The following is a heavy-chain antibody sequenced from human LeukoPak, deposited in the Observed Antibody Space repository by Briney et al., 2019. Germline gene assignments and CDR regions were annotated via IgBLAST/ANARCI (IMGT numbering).Heavy chain of an antibody. CDR2: IGIDSGNT. Sequence: PGGSLRLSCTASGFPFIEYSMNWVRQAPGKGLEWISYIGIDSGNTKYADSVRGRFTISADKAKNSLYLQVNSLRVEDTAVYYCARDHNYAFDNWGQGTLVPVAS. V-gene: IGHV3-48*01. CDR1: GFPFIEYS. D-gene: IGHD1-1*01. CDR3: ARDHNYAFDN. J-gene: IGHJ4*02.